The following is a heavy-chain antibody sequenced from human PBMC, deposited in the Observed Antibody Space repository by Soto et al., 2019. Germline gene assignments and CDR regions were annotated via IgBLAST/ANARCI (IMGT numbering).Heavy chain of an antibody. CDR3: ARHPGGRGYYYGMDV. D-gene: IGHD2-15*01. J-gene: IGHJ6*02. CDR1: GGTFSSYA. Sequence: QVQLVQSGAEVKKPGSLVQVSCKASGGTFSSYAISWVRQAPGPGLEWMGGIIPIFGTANYAQKFQGRVTMTADESTSTAYMELGSLRSEDTAVYYCARHPGGRGYYYGMDVWGQGTTVTVSS. CDR2: IIPIFGTA. V-gene: IGHV1-69*12.